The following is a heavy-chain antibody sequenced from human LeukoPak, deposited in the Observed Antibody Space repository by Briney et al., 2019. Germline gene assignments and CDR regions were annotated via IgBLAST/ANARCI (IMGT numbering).Heavy chain of an antibody. CDR2: INPNSGGT. CDR1: GYTFTGYF. Sequence: GASVKVSCKASGYTFTGYFMHWVRQAPGQGLEWMGWINPNSGGTNYAQKLQGRVTMTRDTSISTAYMELSSLRSDDTAIYFCARGGLQLWFLVDFWGQGTLVTVSS. J-gene: IGHJ4*02. V-gene: IGHV1-2*02. CDR3: ARGGLQLWFLVDF. D-gene: IGHD5-18*01.